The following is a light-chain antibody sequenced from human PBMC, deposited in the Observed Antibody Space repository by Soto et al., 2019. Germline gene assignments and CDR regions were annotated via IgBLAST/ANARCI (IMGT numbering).Light chain of an antibody. CDR1: SSDVGSYNL. V-gene: IGLV2-23*02. CDR3: CSYAGSSTFYV. J-gene: IGLJ1*01. Sequence: QSALTQPASVSGSPGQSITISCTGTSSDVGSYNLVSWYQQHPGKAPKLMIYEVSKRPSGVSNRFSVSKSGNTASLTISGLPAEDEADYYCCSYAGSSTFYVFGTGTKVTVL. CDR2: EVS.